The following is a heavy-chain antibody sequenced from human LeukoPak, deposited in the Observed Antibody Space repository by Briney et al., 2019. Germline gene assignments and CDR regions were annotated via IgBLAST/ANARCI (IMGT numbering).Heavy chain of an antibody. CDR3: ARELPTYWAVAGSTNWFDP. Sequence: AASVKVSCKASGYTFTSYAMHWVRQAPGQRLEWMGWINAGNGNTKYSQKFQGRVTITRDTSASTAYMELSSLRSEDTAVYYCARELPTYWAVAGSTNWFDPWGQGTLVTVSS. CDR2: INAGNGNT. CDR1: GYTFTSYA. V-gene: IGHV1-3*01. J-gene: IGHJ5*02. D-gene: IGHD6-19*01.